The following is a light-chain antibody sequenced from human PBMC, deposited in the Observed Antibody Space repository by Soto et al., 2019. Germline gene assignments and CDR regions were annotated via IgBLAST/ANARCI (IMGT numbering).Light chain of an antibody. CDR3: QQRSNWPWT. Sequence: EIVLTQSPATLSLSPGERVTLSCRASQSVSSYLAWYQQKPGQAPRLLIYDASNRATGIPARFSGSGSGTDFTLTISSLEPEDFAVYYCQQRSNWPWTFGQGTKLEIK. J-gene: IGKJ2*01. CDR1: QSVSSY. V-gene: IGKV3-11*01. CDR2: DAS.